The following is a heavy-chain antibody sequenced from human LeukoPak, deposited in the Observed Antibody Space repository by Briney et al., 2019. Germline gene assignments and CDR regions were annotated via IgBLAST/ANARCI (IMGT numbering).Heavy chain of an antibody. Sequence: SQTLSLTCTVSGGSISSYYWSWIRQPPGKGLEWIGYIYYSGSTNYNPSLKSRVTISVDTSKNQFSLKLSSVTAADTAVYYCARGGRYFDWLLPYYFDYWGQGTLVTVSS. CDR3: ARGGRYFDWLLPYYFDY. V-gene: IGHV4-59*01. J-gene: IGHJ4*02. D-gene: IGHD3-9*01. CDR2: IYYSGST. CDR1: GGSISSYY.